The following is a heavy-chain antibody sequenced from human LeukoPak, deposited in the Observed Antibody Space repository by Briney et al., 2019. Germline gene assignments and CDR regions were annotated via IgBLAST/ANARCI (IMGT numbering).Heavy chain of an antibody. CDR3: ARLRSYSYNYYGLDV. V-gene: IGHV3-11*04. CDR2: ISSSGSTI. J-gene: IGHJ6*02. D-gene: IGHD1-26*01. CDR1: GFTFSDYY. Sequence: GGSLRLSCAASGFTFSDYYMSWIRQAPGKGLEWVSYISSSGSTIYYADSVMGRFTISRDNAQNSLYLQMIYLSAEDTAVYYCARLRSYSYNYYGLDVWGHGTTVTVS.